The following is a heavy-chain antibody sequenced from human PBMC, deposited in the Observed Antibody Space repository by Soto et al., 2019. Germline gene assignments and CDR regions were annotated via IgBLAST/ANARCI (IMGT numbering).Heavy chain of an antibody. CDR3: AKVLSSGSYSGALEY. CDR1: GFSITSFA. D-gene: IGHD1-26*01. J-gene: IGHJ4*02. Sequence: GGSLRLSCVASGFSITSFAMSWVRQAPGKGLEWASAISASGGSTYADSVKGRFTISRDNSKNTLYLQVNSLRVEDTAVYYCAKVLSSGSYSGALEYWGQGALVTVSS. CDR2: ISASGGST. V-gene: IGHV3-23*01.